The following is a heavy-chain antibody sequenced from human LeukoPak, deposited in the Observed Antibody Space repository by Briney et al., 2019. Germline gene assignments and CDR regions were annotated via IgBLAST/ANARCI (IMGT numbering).Heavy chain of an antibody. D-gene: IGHD6-6*01. Sequence: SGTPSLTCSVSHDSFTSYYWNWIRQPPGKGLEWLGYIYSSGNTDYNPAFKSRVTMSMDTSRNQFSLKLRSVTAADTAIYYCARDEGIAAQFDFWGQGMLVTVSS. CDR1: HDSFTSYY. J-gene: IGHJ4*02. V-gene: IGHV4-59*01. CDR3: ARDEGIAAQFDF. CDR2: IYSSGNT.